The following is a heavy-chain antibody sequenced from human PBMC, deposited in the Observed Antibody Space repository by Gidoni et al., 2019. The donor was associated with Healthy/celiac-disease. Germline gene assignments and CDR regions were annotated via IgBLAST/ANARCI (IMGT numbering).Heavy chain of an antibody. D-gene: IGHD3-3*01. CDR2: IYHSGST. J-gene: IGHJ5*02. CDR1: GGSISSGGSS. CDR3: ARGAYYDFWSGYYGMIRFDP. V-gene: IGHV4-30-2*01. Sequence: QLQLQESGSGLVKPSQTLSLTCAVSGGSISSGGSSWRWIRQPPGKGLEWIGYIYHSGSTYYNPSLKSRVTISVDRSKNQFSLKLSSVTAADTAVYYCARGAYYDFWSGYYGMIRFDPWGQGTLVTVSS.